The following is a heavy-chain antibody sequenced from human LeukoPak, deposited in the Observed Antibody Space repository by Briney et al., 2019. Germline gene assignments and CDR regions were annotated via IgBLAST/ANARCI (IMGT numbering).Heavy chain of an antibody. CDR1: GGSISSSNW. V-gene: IGHV4-4*02. J-gene: IGHJ4*02. D-gene: IGHD3-3*01. CDR2: IYHSGST. CDR3: ARDGVGLYFDY. Sequence: SGTLSLTCAVSGGSISSSNWWSWVRQPPGKGLEWIGEIYHSGSTYYNPSLKSRVTISVDTSKNQFSLKLSSVTAADTAVYYCARDGVGLYFDYWGQGTLVTVSS.